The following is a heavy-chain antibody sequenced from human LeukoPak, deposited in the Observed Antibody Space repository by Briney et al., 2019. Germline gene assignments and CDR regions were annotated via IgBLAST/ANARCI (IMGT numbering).Heavy chain of an antibody. J-gene: IGHJ3*02. CDR3: VRVTAIPSAAFDI. Sequence: SETLSLTCAVYGGSFSGYYWSWIRQPPGKGLEWIGEINHSGSTNYNPSLKSRVTISVDTSKNQFSLKMSSVTAADTAVYYCVRVTAIPSAAFDIWGQGTMVTVSS. V-gene: IGHV4-34*01. CDR2: INHSGST. CDR1: GGSFSGYY. D-gene: IGHD2-21*02.